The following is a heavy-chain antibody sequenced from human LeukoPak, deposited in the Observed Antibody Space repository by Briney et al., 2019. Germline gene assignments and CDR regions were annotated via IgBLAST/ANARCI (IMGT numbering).Heavy chain of an antibody. J-gene: IGHJ4*02. D-gene: IGHD3-10*01. CDR2: ISYDGSNK. V-gene: IGHV3-30*03. CDR1: GFTFSSYG. CDR3: GLYGSGSYYSGGIDY. Sequence: GGSLGLSCAASGFTFSSYGMHWVRQAPGKGLEWVAVISYDGSNKYYADSVKGRFTISRDNSMNTLYLQMNSLRAEDTAVYYCGLYGSGSYYSGGIDYWGQGTLVTVSS.